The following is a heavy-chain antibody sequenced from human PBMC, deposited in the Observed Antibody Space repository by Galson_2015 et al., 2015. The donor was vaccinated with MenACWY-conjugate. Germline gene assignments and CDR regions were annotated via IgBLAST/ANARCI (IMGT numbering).Heavy chain of an antibody. V-gene: IGHV3-7*03. CDR3: ARSIAVASQAFDL. CDR2: IKQDGSER. CDR1: GFTFGSYW. J-gene: IGHJ3*01. D-gene: IGHD6-19*01. Sequence: SLRLSCAASGFTFGSYWMAWVRQAPGKGLEYVANIKQDGSERYYVDSVKGRFTISRDNAKSSLYLHMNSLRAEDTAVYYCARSIAVASQAFDLWGQGTMVTVSS.